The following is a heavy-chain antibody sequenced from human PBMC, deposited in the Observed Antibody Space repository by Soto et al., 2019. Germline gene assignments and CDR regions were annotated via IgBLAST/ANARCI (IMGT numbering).Heavy chain of an antibody. D-gene: IGHD4-17*01. CDR2: IYYSGST. J-gene: IGHJ4*02. Sequence: SETLSLTCTVSGGSISSGGYYWSWIRQHPGKGLEWIGYIYYSGSTYYNPSLKSRVTISVDTSKNQFSLKLSSVTAADTAVYYCARSYGDAVGFDYWGQGTLVTVSS. CDR1: GGSISSGGYY. V-gene: IGHV4-31*03. CDR3: ARSYGDAVGFDY.